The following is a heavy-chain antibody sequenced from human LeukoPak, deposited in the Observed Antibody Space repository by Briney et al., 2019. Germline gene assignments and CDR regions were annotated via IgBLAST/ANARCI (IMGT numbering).Heavy chain of an antibody. Sequence: GRSLRLSCAASGFTFDDYAMHWVRQAPGKGLEWVSGISWNSGSISYADSVKGRFTISRDNAKNSLYLQMNSLRAEDTALYYCAKDMRYCTNGVCYTSDYYYGMDVWGQGTTVTVSS. CDR1: GFTFDDYA. D-gene: IGHD2-8*01. CDR3: AKDMRYCTNGVCYTSDYYYGMDV. J-gene: IGHJ6*02. CDR2: ISWNSGSI. V-gene: IGHV3-9*01.